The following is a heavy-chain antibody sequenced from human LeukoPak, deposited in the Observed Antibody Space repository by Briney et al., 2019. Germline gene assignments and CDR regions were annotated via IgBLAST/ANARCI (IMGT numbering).Heavy chain of an antibody. Sequence: GGSLRLSCAASGFTSSSYEMNWVRQAPGKGLEWVSYISSSGSTTYYADSVKGRFTISRDNAKNSLYLQMNSLRAEDTAVYYCARFGYWGQGTLVTVSS. D-gene: IGHD3-10*01. CDR2: ISSSGSTT. CDR3: ARFGY. CDR1: GFTSSSYE. J-gene: IGHJ4*02. V-gene: IGHV3-48*03.